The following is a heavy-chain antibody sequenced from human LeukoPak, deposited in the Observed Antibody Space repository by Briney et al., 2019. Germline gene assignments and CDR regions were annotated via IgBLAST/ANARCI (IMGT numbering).Heavy chain of an antibody. CDR1: GFTFSSYG. D-gene: IGHD3-16*01. V-gene: IGHV3-30*18. Sequence: GGSLRLSCAASGFTFSSYGMHWVRQAPGKGLEWVAVISYDGSNKYYADSVRGRFTISRDNSKNTVSLQMESLRAEDTALYYCAKDYAVGSIDYWGQGTLVTVSS. J-gene: IGHJ4*02. CDR3: AKDYAVGSIDY. CDR2: ISYDGSNK.